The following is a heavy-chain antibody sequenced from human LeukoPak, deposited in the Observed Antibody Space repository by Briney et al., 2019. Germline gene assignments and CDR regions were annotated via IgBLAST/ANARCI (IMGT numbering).Heavy chain of an antibody. D-gene: IGHD6-13*01. CDR1: GFTFSSYA. J-gene: IGHJ4*02. Sequence: PGGSLRLSCAASGFTFSSYAMSWVRQAPGKGLEWVSAISGSGGSTYYADSVKGRFTISRDNSKNTLYLQMNSLRAEDTAVYYCAKDRAIAAAGTRWAPSFDYWGRGTLVTVSS. CDR2: ISGSGGST. CDR3: AKDRAIAAAGTRWAPSFDY. V-gene: IGHV3-23*01.